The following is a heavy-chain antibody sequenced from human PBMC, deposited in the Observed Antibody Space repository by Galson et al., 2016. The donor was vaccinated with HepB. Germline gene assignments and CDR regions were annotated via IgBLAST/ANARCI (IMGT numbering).Heavy chain of an antibody. CDR1: GFTFSSYD. CDR3: AKDGWFGESRRGYYYMDV. CDR2: ISYDGSNK. Sequence: SLRLSCAASGFTFSSYDMHWVRQAPGEGLEWVAVISYDGSNKYYADSVKGRFTISRDSSKNTLYLQMNSLRAEDTAVYYCAKDGWFGESRRGYYYMDVWGKGTTVTVSS. V-gene: IGHV3-30*18. D-gene: IGHD3-10*01. J-gene: IGHJ6*03.